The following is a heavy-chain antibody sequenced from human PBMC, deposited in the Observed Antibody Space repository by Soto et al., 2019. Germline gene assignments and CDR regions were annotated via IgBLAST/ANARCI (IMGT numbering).Heavy chain of an antibody. D-gene: IGHD6-19*01. V-gene: IGHV1-46*01. CDR1: GCTFTSYY. CDR3: ARSIAVAGQEGDAFDI. J-gene: IGHJ3*02. CDR2: INPSCGST. Sequence: ASVKVSCKASGCTFTSYYMHWVRQAPGQGLEWMGIINPSCGSTSYAQKFQGRVTMTRDTSTSTVYMELSSLRSEDTAVYYCARSIAVAGQEGDAFDIWGQRTMVTVSS.